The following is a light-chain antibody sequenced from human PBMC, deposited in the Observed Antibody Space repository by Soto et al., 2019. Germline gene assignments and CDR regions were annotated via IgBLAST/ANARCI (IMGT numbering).Light chain of an antibody. CDR2: EVN. CDR1: SSDVGNYNF. V-gene: IGLV2-23*02. Sequence: QSALTQPASVSGSPGQSITISCTGTSSDVGNYNFVSWFQQHPGKAPKFMIYEVNKRPSGVSTRFSGSKSGNTASLTISGLQADDAADYYCCSYAGSRTYVFGTGTKVTV. J-gene: IGLJ1*01. CDR3: CSYAGSRTYV.